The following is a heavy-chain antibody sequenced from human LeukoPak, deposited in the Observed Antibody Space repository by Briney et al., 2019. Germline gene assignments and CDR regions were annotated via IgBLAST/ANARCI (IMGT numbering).Heavy chain of an antibody. J-gene: IGHJ4*02. CDR2: ILYDGSMK. CDR3: ARDPRGPTGYDSSGRDSFDY. V-gene: IGHV3-30*03. CDR1: GFTFSTYG. Sequence: QPGGSLRLSCAASGFTFSTYGMHWVRQAPGKGLEWVGVILYDGSMKYYADSVKGRFTISRDNSKNTLYLQMNGLRAEDTAVYYCARDPRGPTGYDSSGRDSFDYWGQGTLVTVSS. D-gene: IGHD3-22*01.